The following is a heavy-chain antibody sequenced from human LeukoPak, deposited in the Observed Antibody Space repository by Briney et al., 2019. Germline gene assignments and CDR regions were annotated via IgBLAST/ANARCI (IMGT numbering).Heavy chain of an antibody. CDR3: ARAESYCGGDCYYDY. V-gene: IGHV4-59*01. CDR2: IYYSGST. Sequence: SETLSLTCTVSGGSISSYYWSWIRQPPGKGLEWIGYIYYSGSTNYNPSLKSRVTISVDTSKNQFSLKLSSVTAADTAVYYCARAESYCGGDCYYDYWGQGTLVTVSS. CDR1: GGSISSYY. J-gene: IGHJ4*02. D-gene: IGHD2-21*02.